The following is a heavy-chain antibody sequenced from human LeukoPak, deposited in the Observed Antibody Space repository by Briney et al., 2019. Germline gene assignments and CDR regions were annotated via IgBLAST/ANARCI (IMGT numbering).Heavy chain of an antibody. D-gene: IGHD4-17*01. J-gene: IGHJ6*03. CDR2: IIPIFGTA. CDR1: GGTFSSYA. V-gene: IGHV1-69*13. CDR3: ARSTVTTSNYYYYYYMDV. Sequence: GASVKVSCKASGGTFSSYAISWVRQAPGQGLEWMGGIIPIFGTANYAQKFQGRVTITADESTGTAYMELSSLRSEDTAVYYCARSTVTTSNYYYYYYMDVWGKGTTVTISS.